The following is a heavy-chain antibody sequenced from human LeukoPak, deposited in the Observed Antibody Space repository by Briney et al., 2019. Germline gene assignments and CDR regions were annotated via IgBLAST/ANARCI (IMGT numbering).Heavy chain of an antibody. J-gene: IGHJ4*02. D-gene: IGHD3-22*01. CDR1: GGSISSYY. Sequence: SESLSLTCTVSGGSISSYYWSWIRQPPGKGLEWIGNIYDSGSTNYNPSLKSQVTISVDTSKNQCSLKLSSVTAADTAVYYCARQSISGSSLSYFDYWGQGTLVNVSS. V-gene: IGHV4-59*01. CDR3: ARQSISGSSLSYFDY. CDR2: IYDSGST.